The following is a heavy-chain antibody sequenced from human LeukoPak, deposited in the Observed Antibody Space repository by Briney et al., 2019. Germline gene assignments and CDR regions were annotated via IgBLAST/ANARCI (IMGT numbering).Heavy chain of an antibody. CDR3: AKPGRKYGDYGY. Sequence: PGGSLRLSCAAAGFTFSTSAMSWVRQAPGKGLEWVSGISGSGDSTYYVDSVKGRFTISRDNSKSTLYLHMNSLKTEDTAVYYCAKPGRKYGDYGYWGQGTLVTVSS. D-gene: IGHD4-17*01. CDR1: GFTFSTSA. J-gene: IGHJ4*02. V-gene: IGHV3-23*01. CDR2: ISGSGDST.